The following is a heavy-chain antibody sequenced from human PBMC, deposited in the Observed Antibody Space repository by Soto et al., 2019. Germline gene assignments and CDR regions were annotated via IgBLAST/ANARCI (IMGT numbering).Heavy chain of an antibody. D-gene: IGHD2-8*01. CDR1: GGSFSGYY. J-gene: IGHJ5*02. CDR2: INHSGST. V-gene: IGHV4-34*01. CDR3: ARGAAVMVYATSPNGWFDP. Sequence: SETLSLTCAVYGGSFSGYYWSWIRQPPGKGLEWIGEINHSGSTNYNPSLKSRVTISVDTSKNQFSLKLSSVTAADTAVYYCARGAAVMVYATSPNGWFDPWGLGTLVTVSS.